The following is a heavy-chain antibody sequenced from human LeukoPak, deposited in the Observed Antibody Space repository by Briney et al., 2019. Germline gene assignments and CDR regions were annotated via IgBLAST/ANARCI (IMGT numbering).Heavy chain of an antibody. Sequence: GGSLRLSRAASGFTFSSYAMQWVRQAPGKGLEWVALISYDGINKYSADSMKGRFTISRDNSKDALFLEMNSLRGDDTAVYYCAKSGWAETTSLRNFDWSPRGHPFDIWGQGTMVTVSS. D-gene: IGHD3-9*01. CDR3: AKSGWAETTSLRNFDWSPRGHPFDI. J-gene: IGHJ3*02. CDR2: ISYDGINK. V-gene: IGHV3-30*18. CDR1: GFTFSSYA.